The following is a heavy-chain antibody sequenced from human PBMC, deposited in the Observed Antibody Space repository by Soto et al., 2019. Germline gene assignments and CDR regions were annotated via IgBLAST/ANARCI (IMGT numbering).Heavy chain of an antibody. D-gene: IGHD3-9*01. J-gene: IGHJ4*02. CDR2: IYPDDSET. Sequence: EVQLVQSAAEVKKPGESLKISCSTSGYNFRTFWSGWLRQMPGKGLEGMGFIYPDDSETKYRPSFEGQVTMSSDSYRSIAYLQSSRWQASDTAIYYWARGRHFGGEAYFDFWGQGTLVTVSS. CDR1: GYNFRTFW. CDR3: ARGRHFGGEAYFDF. V-gene: IGHV5-51*01.